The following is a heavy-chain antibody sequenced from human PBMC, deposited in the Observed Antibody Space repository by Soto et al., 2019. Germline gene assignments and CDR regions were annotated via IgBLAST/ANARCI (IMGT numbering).Heavy chain of an antibody. CDR3: ARDGSITGTTRYYYGMDV. D-gene: IGHD1-7*01. CDR1: GFTFSSYS. Sequence: GGSLRLSCAASGFTFSSYSMNWVRQAPGKGLEWVSSISSSSSYIYCADSVKGRFTISRDNAKNSLYLQMNSLRAEDTAVYYCARDGSITGTTRYYYGMDVWGQGTTVTVSS. CDR2: ISSSSSYI. J-gene: IGHJ6*02. V-gene: IGHV3-21*01.